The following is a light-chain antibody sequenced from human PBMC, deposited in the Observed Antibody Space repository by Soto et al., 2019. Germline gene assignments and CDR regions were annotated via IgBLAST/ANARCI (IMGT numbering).Light chain of an antibody. Sequence: DIQMTQSPSSLSASVGDSVTITCRASQSISNYLSWYQQIPGKAPKLLIYAASTLRSGVSSRFSGSGSGTDFTLTISSLQPEDFATYYCQQSYSTPWTFGQGTKVEIK. CDR3: QQSYSTPWT. V-gene: IGKV1-39*01. CDR2: AAS. J-gene: IGKJ1*01. CDR1: QSISNY.